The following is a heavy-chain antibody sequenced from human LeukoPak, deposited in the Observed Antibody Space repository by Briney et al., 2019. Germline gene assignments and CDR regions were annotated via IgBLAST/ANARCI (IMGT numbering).Heavy chain of an antibody. CDR2: LSGSGGSA. CDR3: AKESGHFDF. CDR1: GFTLSSYA. J-gene: IGHJ4*02. Sequence: PGGSLSLSCAASGFTLSSYAMSWVRQAPGKGLEWVSSLSGSGGSAYFADSVKGRFTISRDNSKNTLYLQMNSLRVEDTAIYYCAKESGHFDFWGQGTLVTVSS. V-gene: IGHV3-23*01.